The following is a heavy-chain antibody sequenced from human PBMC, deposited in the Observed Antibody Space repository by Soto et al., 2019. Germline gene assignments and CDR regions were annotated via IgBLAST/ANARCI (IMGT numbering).Heavy chain of an antibody. CDR3: ARLPGQLVSVLYIYTLDARESPSDVDI. J-gene: IGHJ6*02. CDR2: ISFDGSNK. D-gene: IGHD2-21*02. CDR1: GFTFSRYP. V-gene: IGHV3-30*04. Sequence: QMQLVQSGGGVVQPGRSLRLSCAASGFTFSRYPMHWVRQAPGKGLEWVAVISFDGSNKFYADSVKGRFTISKDNSQNTVCLHMNELRHEDTAVYYSARLPGQLVSVLYIYTLDARESPSDVDIWGQGTTVTVSS.